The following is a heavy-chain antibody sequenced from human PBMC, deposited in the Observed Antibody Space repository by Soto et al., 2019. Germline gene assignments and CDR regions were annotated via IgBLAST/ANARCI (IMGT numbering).Heavy chain of an antibody. CDR1: GGSFSPNYW. J-gene: IGHJ4*02. V-gene: IGHV2-5*08. D-gene: IGHD1-26*01. Sequence: TLSLTCTVSGGSFSPNYWSWIRQPPGKALEWLALIYWDDDKRYRPSLKTRLTISKDTSKNQVVLTMTNVDPVDTGTYYCAHRALYSGSYWDGGYFDTWGQGTPVTVSS. CDR2: IYWDDDK. CDR3: AHRALYSGSYWDGGYFDT.